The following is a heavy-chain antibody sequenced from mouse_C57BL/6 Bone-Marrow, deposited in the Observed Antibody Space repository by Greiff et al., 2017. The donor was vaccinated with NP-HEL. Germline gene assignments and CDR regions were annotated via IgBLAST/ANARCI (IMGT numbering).Heavy chain of an antibody. CDR2: INPNNGGT. V-gene: IGHV1-26*01. CDR1: GYTFTDYY. D-gene: IGHD2-12*01. Sequence: EVQLQQSGPELVKPGASVKISCKASGYTFTDYYMNWVKQSHGKSLEWIGDINPNNGGTSYNQKFKGKATLTVDKSSSTAYMELRSLTSEDSAVYYCARSGYSSPFDYWGQGTTLTVSS. J-gene: IGHJ2*01. CDR3: ARSGYSSPFDY.